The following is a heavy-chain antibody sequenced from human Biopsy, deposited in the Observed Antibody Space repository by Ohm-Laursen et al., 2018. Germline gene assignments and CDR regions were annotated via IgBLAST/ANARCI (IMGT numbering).Heavy chain of an antibody. Sequence: TLSLTCAVYGESFNGYYWSWIRQTPGKGLEWIGEINHSGRTDYNPSLKSRVTISVDTSKNQFSLKVRSVTAADTAVYYCVRGVDYYDPYHYYALDVWGQGTTVTVSS. CDR1: GESFNGYY. V-gene: IGHV4-34*01. J-gene: IGHJ6*02. CDR3: VRGVDYYDPYHYYALDV. CDR2: INHSGRT. D-gene: IGHD3-22*01.